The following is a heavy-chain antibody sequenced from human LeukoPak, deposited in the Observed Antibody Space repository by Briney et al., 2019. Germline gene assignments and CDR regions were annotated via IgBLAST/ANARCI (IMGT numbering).Heavy chain of an antibody. Sequence: ETSETLSLTCTVSGGSVSSGSYYWSWIRQPPGKGLEWIGYIYYSGSTNYNPSLKSRVTISVDTSKNQISLKLSSVTAADTAVYYCATEVGYYYDSSGYSLWGQGTLVTVSS. V-gene: IGHV4-61*01. CDR3: ATEVGYYYDSSGYSL. CDR1: GGSVSSGSYY. D-gene: IGHD3-22*01. J-gene: IGHJ4*02. CDR2: IYYSGST.